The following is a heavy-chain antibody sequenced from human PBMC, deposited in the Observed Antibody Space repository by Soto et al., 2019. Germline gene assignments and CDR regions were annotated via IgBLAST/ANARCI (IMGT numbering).Heavy chain of an antibody. CDR2: ISSSSSYI. CDR3: ARNRDYDILTGYYNIDY. CDR1: GFTFSSYS. J-gene: IGHJ4*02. V-gene: IGHV3-21*01. D-gene: IGHD3-9*01. Sequence: EVQLVESGGGLVKPGGSLRLSCAASGFTFSSYSMNWVRQAPGKGLEWVSSISSSSSYIYYADSVKGRFTISRDNAKNSLYLQMNSLRAEDTAVYYCARNRDYDILTGYYNIDYWGQGTLVTVSS.